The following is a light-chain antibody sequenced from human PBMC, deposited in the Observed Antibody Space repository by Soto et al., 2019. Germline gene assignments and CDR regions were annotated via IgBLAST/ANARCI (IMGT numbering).Light chain of an antibody. CDR1: QRVLYSCNNKNC. V-gene: IGKV4-1*01. J-gene: IGKJ4*01. Sequence: DIVMTQSPDSMAVSLGERASIHCKSSQRVLYSCNNKNCLAWYQQKPGQPPKLFISWASTREVGVPDRFSGSGSETDFTLTISSLQAEDVAVYYCQQCYSTPLTFGGGTKVEIK. CDR2: WAS. CDR3: QQCYSTPLT.